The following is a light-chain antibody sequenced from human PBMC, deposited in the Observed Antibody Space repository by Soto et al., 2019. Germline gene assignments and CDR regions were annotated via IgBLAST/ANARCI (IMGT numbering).Light chain of an antibody. J-gene: IGKJ1*01. V-gene: IGKV1-5*03. CDR2: KAS. CDR1: QTISSW. CDR3: QHYNSYSEA. Sequence: DIQMTQSPSTLSGSVGDRVTITCRASQTISSWLAWYQQKPGKAPKLLIYKASTLKSGVPSRFSGSGSGTEFPLPISSLRPDDFATYCCQHYNSYSEAFGQGTKVDIK.